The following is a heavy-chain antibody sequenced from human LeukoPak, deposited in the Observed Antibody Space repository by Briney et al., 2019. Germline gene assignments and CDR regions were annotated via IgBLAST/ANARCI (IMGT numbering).Heavy chain of an antibody. CDR1: GYTFTGYY. CDR2: INPNSGGT. Sequence: ASVKVSCKASGYTFTGYYMHWVRQAPGQGLEWMGWINPNSGGTNYAQKFQGWVTMTRDTSISIAYMELSRLRSDDTAVYYCARAPYGSGSYYYYFDYWGQGTLVTVSS. V-gene: IGHV1-2*04. D-gene: IGHD3-10*01. CDR3: ARAPYGSGSYYYYFDY. J-gene: IGHJ4*02.